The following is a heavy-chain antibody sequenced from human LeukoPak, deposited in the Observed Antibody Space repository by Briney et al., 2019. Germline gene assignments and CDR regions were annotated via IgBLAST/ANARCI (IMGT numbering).Heavy chain of an antibody. CDR2: IYSGGST. V-gene: IGHV3-66*04. Sequence: PGGSLRLSCAASRFTVSSNYMTWVRQAAGKGLEWVSVIYSGGSTYYADSVKGRFTISRDNSKNTLYLQMNSLRAEDTAVYYCARHLSPRARLVLLLRPHYSGFDYWGQGTLVTVSS. D-gene: IGHD6-19*01. CDR3: ARHLSPRARLVLLLRPHYSGFDY. CDR1: RFTVSSNY. J-gene: IGHJ4*02.